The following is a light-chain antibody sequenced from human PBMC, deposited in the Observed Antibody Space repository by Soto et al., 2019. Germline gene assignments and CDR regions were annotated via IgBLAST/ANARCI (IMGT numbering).Light chain of an antibody. CDR2: EVN. J-gene: IGLJ1*01. Sequence: QSVLTQPASVSGSPGQSITISCTGTSSDVGGYNYVSWYQQHPGKAPKLMIYEVNNRPSGVSNRFSGSKSGNTASLTISGLQAEDEADYYCTSYTRSSTQVFGTGTKLTVL. V-gene: IGLV2-14*01. CDR1: SSDVGGYNY. CDR3: TSYTRSSTQV.